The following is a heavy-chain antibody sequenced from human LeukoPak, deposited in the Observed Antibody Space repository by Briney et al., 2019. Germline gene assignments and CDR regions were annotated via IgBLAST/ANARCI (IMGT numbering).Heavy chain of an antibody. J-gene: IGHJ6*02. V-gene: IGHV3-7*01. CDR2: IKQDGSEK. CDR3: ARDVYSYGYGMDV. CDR1: GFTFSSYW. D-gene: IGHD5-18*01. Sequence: GGSLRLFCAASGFTFSSYWMSWVRQAPGKGLEWVANIKQDGSEKYYVDSVKGRFTISRDNAKNSLYLQMNSLRAEDTAVYYCARDVYSYGYGMDVWGQGTTVTVFS.